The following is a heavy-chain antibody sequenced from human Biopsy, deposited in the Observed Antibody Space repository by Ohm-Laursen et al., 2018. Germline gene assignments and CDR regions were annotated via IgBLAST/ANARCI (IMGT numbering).Heavy chain of an antibody. D-gene: IGHD3-10*01. CDR3: ARAYYYGAGSFYSPWMEV. CDR1: GASVNTFDFY. V-gene: IGHV4-61*08. Sequence: GTLSLTWTVSGASVNTFDFYWAWMRQPPGKGLEWIGYIFYSGTTKYNPSLQRRVRLSLDTANNQFSLTLRSVSAADTATHYCARAYYYGAGSFYSPWMEVWGQGTTVSVS. J-gene: IGHJ6*02. CDR2: IFYSGTT.